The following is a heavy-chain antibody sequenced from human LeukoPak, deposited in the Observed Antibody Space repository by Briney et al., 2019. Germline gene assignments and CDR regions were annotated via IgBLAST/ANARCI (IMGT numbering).Heavy chain of an antibody. CDR3: AKGYGTMIDDAFDI. J-gene: IGHJ3*02. CDR2: ISHSGGST. V-gene: IGHV3-23*01. D-gene: IGHD3-22*01. CDR1: GFTFSSYA. Sequence: GSLRLSCAASGFTFSSYAMSWVRQSPGKGLEWVSCISHSGGSTYYADSVKGRVTISRDNSKKTMYLQMNSLRAEDTAVYYCAKGYGTMIDDAFDIWGQGTMVTVSS.